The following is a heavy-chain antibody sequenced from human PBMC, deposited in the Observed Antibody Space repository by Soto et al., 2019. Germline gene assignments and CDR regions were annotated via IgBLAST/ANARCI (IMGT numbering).Heavy chain of an antibody. CDR2: INPNSGGT. J-gene: IGHJ4*02. V-gene: IGHV1-2*04. D-gene: IGHD3-22*01. CDR1: GYTFTGYY. CDR3: ARALDYYDSSGYYFLYYFDY. Sequence: ASVKVSGKASGYTFTGYYMHWVRQAPGQGLEWIGWINPNSGGTNYEQKFQGWVTMTRDTSISTAYMELSRLRSDDTAVYYCARALDYYDSSGYYFLYYFDYWGQGTLVTVSS.